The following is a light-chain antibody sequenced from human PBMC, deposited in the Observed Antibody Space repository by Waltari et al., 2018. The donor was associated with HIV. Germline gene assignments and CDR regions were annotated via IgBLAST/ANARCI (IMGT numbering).Light chain of an antibody. J-gene: IGLJ3*02. V-gene: IGLV3-1*01. Sequence: SYDLTQPPSVSVSSGQTATVTCSGVNLGHQYVSVYPQRSGQSPVLVIYQDTKRPPGIPERFFGSTSENTATLTIYETQPLDEAHYSCQAWDSGTIVFGGGTNLTVL. CDR1: NLGHQY. CDR3: QAWDSGTIV. CDR2: QDT.